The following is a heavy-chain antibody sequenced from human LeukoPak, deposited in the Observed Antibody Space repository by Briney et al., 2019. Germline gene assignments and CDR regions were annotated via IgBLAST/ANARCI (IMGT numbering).Heavy chain of an antibody. Sequence: SETLSLTCAVYGGSFSGYYWSWIRQPPGKGLEWIGEINHSGSTNYNPSLKSRVTISVDTSKNQFSLKLSSVTAVDTAVYYCARGPGDSSGYYYYWGQGTLVTVSS. J-gene: IGHJ4*02. CDR3: ARGPGDSSGYYYY. D-gene: IGHD3-22*01. CDR2: INHSGST. V-gene: IGHV4-34*01. CDR1: GGSFSGYY.